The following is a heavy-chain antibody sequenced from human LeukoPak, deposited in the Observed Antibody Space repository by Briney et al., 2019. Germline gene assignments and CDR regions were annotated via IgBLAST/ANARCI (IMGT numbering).Heavy chain of an antibody. CDR2: TSAYNGNT. V-gene: IGHV1-18*01. CDR3: ARDRGRWVSSSLDYFDY. J-gene: IGHJ4*02. Sequence: GASVKVSCKASGYTFTSYGISWVRQAPGQGLEWMGWTSAYNGNTNYAQKLQGGVTMTTDTSTSTAYMELRSLRSDDTAVYYCARDRGRWVSSSLDYFDYWGQGTLVTVSS. CDR1: GYTFTSYG. D-gene: IGHD6-13*01.